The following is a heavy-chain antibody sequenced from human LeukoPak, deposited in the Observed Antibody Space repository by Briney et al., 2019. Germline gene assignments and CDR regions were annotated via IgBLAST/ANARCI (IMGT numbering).Heavy chain of an antibody. Sequence: SETLSLTCTVSGGSISSSSYYWSWIRQPPGKGLEWIGEINRSGSTNYNPSLKSRVTISVDTSKNQFSLKLSSVTAADTAVYYCARLGYGSGSYYTYYYYYMDVWGKGTTVTISS. D-gene: IGHD3-10*01. CDR2: INRSGST. J-gene: IGHJ6*03. V-gene: IGHV4-39*07. CDR3: ARLGYGSGSYYTYYYYYMDV. CDR1: GGSISSSSYY.